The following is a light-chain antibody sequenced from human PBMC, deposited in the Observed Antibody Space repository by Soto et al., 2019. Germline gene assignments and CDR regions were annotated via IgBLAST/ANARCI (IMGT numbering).Light chain of an antibody. V-gene: IGKV1-27*01. Sequence: DIQMTQSPSSLSASVGDRVTITCRASQDIGIYLSWYQQKSGGVPRLLIYTASTLQSGVPSRFSGSRSGTDFTMIISSLQYVDATTYFCQKNVSAPRTFGQGTKVEIK. J-gene: IGKJ1*01. CDR2: TAS. CDR3: QKNVSAPRT. CDR1: QDIGIY.